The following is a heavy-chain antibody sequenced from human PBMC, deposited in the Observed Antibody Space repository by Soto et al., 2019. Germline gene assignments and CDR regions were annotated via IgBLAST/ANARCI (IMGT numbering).Heavy chain of an antibody. CDR3: ASLIAVANY. CDR2: IYHSGTT. J-gene: IGHJ4*02. Sequence: SETLSLTCAVASGSISSSNRWSWVRQPPGKGLEWIGEIYHSGTTNYNPSLKSRVTISVDKSKNQFSLKLSSVTAADTAVYYCASLIAVANYWGQGTLVTVSS. D-gene: IGHD6-19*01. V-gene: IGHV4-4*02. CDR1: SGSISSSNR.